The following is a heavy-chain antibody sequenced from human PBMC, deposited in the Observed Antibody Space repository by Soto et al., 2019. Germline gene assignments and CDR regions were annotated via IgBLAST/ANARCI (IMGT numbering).Heavy chain of an antibody. V-gene: IGHV2-5*02. J-gene: IGHJ4*02. D-gene: IGHD6-19*01. CDR1: GFSLTTTGVG. Sequence: QITLKESGPSLVKLTKTLTLTCTFSGFSLTTTGVGVVWIRLPPGKALEWLALIYRDDDKHYSPSLRSRLTVTKDTTKNQVVLTLANVDPADTGPYSCSNVGGLEQCLDRLDNWGPGILVIVSS. CDR3: SNVGGLEQCLDRLDN. CDR2: IYRDDDK.